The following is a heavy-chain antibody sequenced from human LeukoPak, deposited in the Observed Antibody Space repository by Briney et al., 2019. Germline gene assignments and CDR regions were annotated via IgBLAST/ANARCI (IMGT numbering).Heavy chain of an antibody. J-gene: IGHJ4*01. Sequence: PGGSLRLSCAASGSTFSSYAMSWVRQAPGKGLEWVSAISGSGGSTYYADSVKGRFTISRDNSKNTLYLQMSSLRAEDTAVYYCASTPGWELLRVAYWEQGTLVTVSS. V-gene: IGHV3-23*01. CDR2: ISGSGGST. CDR1: GSTFSSYA. CDR3: ASTPGWELLRVAY. D-gene: IGHD1-26*01.